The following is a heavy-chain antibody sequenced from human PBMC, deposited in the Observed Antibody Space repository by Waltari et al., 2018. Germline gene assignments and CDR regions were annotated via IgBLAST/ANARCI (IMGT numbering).Heavy chain of an antibody. Sequence: QVQLVQSGTEVKKPGASVKVSCKASGYTFNSYDINWVRQATGQGLGWRGGRNTSRADTGCDKNVQGRVTMTTNTARSTAYMGLSSLRPEDTAVYYCARGAAYFDFWKIYYTGWFDPWGQGTLVTVSS. D-gene: IGHD3-3*01. J-gene: IGHJ5*02. CDR1: GYTFNSYD. CDR3: ARGAAYFDFWKIYYTGWFDP. V-gene: IGHV1-8*01. CDR2: RNTSRADT.